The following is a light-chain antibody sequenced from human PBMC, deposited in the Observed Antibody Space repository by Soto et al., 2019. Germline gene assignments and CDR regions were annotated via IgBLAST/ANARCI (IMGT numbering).Light chain of an antibody. V-gene: IGKV1-39*01. Sequence: DIQMPQSPSSLSASVGDIVTITCRASQSISSYLNWYQQKPGKAPKLLIYAASSLQSGVPSRFSGSGSGTDFTLTISSLQPEDFATYYCQQSYSTPVTFGQGTKVDI. CDR2: AAS. J-gene: IGKJ1*01. CDR1: QSISSY. CDR3: QQSYSTPVT.